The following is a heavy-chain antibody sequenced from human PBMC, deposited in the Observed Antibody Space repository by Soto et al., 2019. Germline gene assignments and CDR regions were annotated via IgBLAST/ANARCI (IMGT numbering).Heavy chain of an antibody. Sequence: SVKVSCKASGGTFSSYAISWVRQAPVQGLEWMGGIIPIFGTANYAQKFQGGVTITADKSTSTAYMELSSLRSEDTAVYYCAGYCSGGSCYYWFDPWGQGALVTVSS. CDR3: AGYCSGGSCYYWFDP. V-gene: IGHV1-69*06. J-gene: IGHJ5*02. CDR2: IIPIFGTA. D-gene: IGHD2-15*01. CDR1: GGTFSSYA.